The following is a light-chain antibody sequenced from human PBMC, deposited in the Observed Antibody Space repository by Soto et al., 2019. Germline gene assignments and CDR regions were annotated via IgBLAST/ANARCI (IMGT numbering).Light chain of an antibody. J-gene: IGLJ2*01. CDR3: SSYTSSVTLV. CDR1: SSDVGGYNF. CDR2: EVS. V-gene: IGLV2-14*01. Sequence: QSVLTQPASVSGSPGQSITISCTGTSSDVGGYNFVSWYQQHPGKAPKVMIYEVSNRPSGVSYRFSGSKSGNTASLTISGLQAEDEADYYCSSYTSSVTLVFGGGTKLTVL.